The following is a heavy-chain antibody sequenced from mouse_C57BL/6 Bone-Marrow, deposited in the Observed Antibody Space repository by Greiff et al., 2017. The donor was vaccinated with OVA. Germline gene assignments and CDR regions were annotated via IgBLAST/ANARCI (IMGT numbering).Heavy chain of an antibody. V-gene: IGHV14-4*01. CDR3: TSTYYSPVAY. CDR2: IDPENGDT. CDR1: GFNIKDDY. J-gene: IGHJ3*01. D-gene: IGHD1-1*02. Sequence: EVQLQQSGAELVRPGASVKLSCTASGFNIKDDYMHWVKQRPEQGLEWIGWIDPENGDTEYASKFQGKATITADTSSNTAYLQLSSLTSEDTAVYYCTSTYYSPVAYWGQGTLVTVSA.